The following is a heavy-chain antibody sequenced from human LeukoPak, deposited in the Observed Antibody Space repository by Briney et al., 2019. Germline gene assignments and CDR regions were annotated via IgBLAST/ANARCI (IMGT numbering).Heavy chain of an antibody. J-gene: IGHJ4*02. D-gene: IGHD6-13*01. CDR1: GGSFSGYY. CDR3: ARIAAGIR. Sequence: SSETLSLTCAVYGGSFSGYYWSWIRQPPGKGLEWIGEINHSGSTNYNPSLKSRVTISVDTSKNQFSLKLSSVTAADTAVYYCARIAAGIRWGQGTLVTVSS. V-gene: IGHV4-34*01. CDR2: INHSGST.